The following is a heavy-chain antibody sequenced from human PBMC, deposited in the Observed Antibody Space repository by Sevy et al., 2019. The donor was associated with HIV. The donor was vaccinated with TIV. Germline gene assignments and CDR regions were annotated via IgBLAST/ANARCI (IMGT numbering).Heavy chain of an antibody. CDR2: IYYSGST. J-gene: IGHJ6*02. CDR3: ARRQGFLEANYYYGMDV. CDR1: GGSISSSSYY. D-gene: IGHD3-3*01. V-gene: IGHV4-39*01. Sequence: SETLSLTCTVSGGSISSSSYYWGWIRQPPGKGLEWIGSIYYSGSTYYNPSLKSRVTISVDTSKNQFSLKLGPVTAADTAVYYCARRQGFLEANYYYGMDVWGQGTTVTVSS.